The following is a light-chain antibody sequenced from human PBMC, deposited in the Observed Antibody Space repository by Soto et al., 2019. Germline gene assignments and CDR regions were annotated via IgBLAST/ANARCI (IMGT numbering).Light chain of an antibody. V-gene: IGKV1-39*01. CDR2: AAS. J-gene: IGKJ3*01. Sequence: DIQMTQSPSSLSASVGDRVTITCRASQSISNYLNWYQQKPGKAPKLLIFAASNLQSGVPSRFSGSGSGTDFTLTISSLQPEDFATYYCQESYNTLTFTLGHGTKVDIK. CDR1: QSISNY. CDR3: QESYNTLTFT.